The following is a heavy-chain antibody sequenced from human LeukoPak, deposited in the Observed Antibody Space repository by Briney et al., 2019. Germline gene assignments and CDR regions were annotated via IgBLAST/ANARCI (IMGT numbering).Heavy chain of an antibody. J-gene: IGHJ3*01. V-gene: IGHV1-18*01. Sequence: ASVKVSCKASGYTFTSYGISWVRQAPGQGLEWMGWISAYNGNTNYAHKLQGRVTMTTDTSTSTAYMELRSLRSDDTAVYYCARDRYYDSSGYSPPSDWGQGTMVTVSS. D-gene: IGHD3-22*01. CDR2: ISAYNGNT. CDR3: ARDRYYDSSGYSPPSD. CDR1: GYTFTSYG.